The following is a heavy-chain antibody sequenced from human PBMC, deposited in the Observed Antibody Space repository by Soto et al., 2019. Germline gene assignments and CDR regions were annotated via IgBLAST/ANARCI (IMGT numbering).Heavy chain of an antibody. D-gene: IGHD1-1*01. CDR1: GFTFSVYY. J-gene: IGHJ6*02. V-gene: IGHV3-11*01. CDR2: ISSRCSTI. Sequence: PGGSLRLSCAASGFTFSVYYMSWIRQAPGKGLEWVSYISSRCSTIYYADSVKGRFTISRDNAKNTLYLQLNSLRAEDTAVYYCARDKGTTQFSYYYYVMDVWGQGTTVTVSS. CDR3: ARDKGTTQFSYYYYVMDV.